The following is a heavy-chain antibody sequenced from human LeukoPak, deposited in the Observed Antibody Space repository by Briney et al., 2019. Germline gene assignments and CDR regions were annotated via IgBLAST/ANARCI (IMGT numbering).Heavy chain of an antibody. D-gene: IGHD6-13*01. CDR1: AFTFSSYA. CDR2: IWYDGSNK. CDR3: ARAGGSNPLYGMDV. V-gene: IGHV3-33*01. J-gene: IGHJ6*02. Sequence: GRSLRLSCAASAFTFSSYAMHWVRQAPGMGLEWVAVIWYDGSNKYYADSVKGRFTISRDNSKNTLYLQMNSLRAEDTAVYYCARAGGSNPLYGMDVWGQGTTVTVSS.